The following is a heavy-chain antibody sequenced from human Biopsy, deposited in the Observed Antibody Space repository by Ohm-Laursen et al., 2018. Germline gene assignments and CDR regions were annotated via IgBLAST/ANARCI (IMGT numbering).Heavy chain of an antibody. CDR1: GESFNGYY. Sequence: SETLSLTCVVYGESFNGYYWSWIRQTPGKGLEWIGEINHSGRTNYNPSLKSRVNISVETSKNQFSLKVRSVTAADTAVYYCVRGVDYYDPYHYYALDVWGQGTTVTVSS. V-gene: IGHV4-34*01. CDR2: INHSGRT. CDR3: VRGVDYYDPYHYYALDV. D-gene: IGHD3-22*01. J-gene: IGHJ6*02.